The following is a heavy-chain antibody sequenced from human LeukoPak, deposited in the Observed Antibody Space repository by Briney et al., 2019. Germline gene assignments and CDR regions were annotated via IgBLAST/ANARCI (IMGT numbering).Heavy chain of an antibody. CDR3: GRHQAHGYSYGPTIDY. V-gene: IGHV5-51*01. D-gene: IGHD5-18*01. CDR2: FYPGYSDT. Sequence: GESLKISCQGSGYRFTSYRIGWVRQIPGKGLEGMGTFYPGYSDTRYRPSFQGQVPISTDKHKPTPSLQGSRLHASDTAILSCGRHQAHGYSYGPTIDYWGQGTLVTVSS. J-gene: IGHJ4*02. CDR1: GYRFTSYR.